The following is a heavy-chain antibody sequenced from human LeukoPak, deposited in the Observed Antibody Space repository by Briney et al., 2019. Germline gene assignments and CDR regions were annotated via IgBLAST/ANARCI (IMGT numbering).Heavy chain of an antibody. J-gene: IGHJ6*02. CDR1: GFTFSSYS. CDR2: ISSSSSTI. Sequence: PGGSLRLSCAASGFTFSSYSMNWVRQAPGKGLEWVSYISSSSSTIYYADSVKGRFTISRDNAKNSLYLQMNSLRAEDTAVYYCARDYYDFWSGYYWYYYYYYGMDVWGQGTTVTVSS. V-gene: IGHV3-48*01. D-gene: IGHD3-3*01. CDR3: ARDYYDFWSGYYWYYYYYYGMDV.